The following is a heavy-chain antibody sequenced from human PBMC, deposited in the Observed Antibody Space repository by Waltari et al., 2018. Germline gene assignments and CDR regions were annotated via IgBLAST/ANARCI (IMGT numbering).Heavy chain of an antibody. CDR2: MNPNSGNT. J-gene: IGHJ6*03. D-gene: IGHD1-1*01. V-gene: IGHV1-8*03. CDR1: GYTFTSYD. CDR3: ARGGVQDTVYYYYYMDV. Sequence: QVQLVQSGAEVKKPGASVKVSCKASGYTFTSYDINWVRQATGQGLEWMGWMNPNSGNTGYAQKFQGRVTITRNTSISTAYMELSSLRSEDTAVYYCARGGVQDTVYYYYYMDVWGKGTTVTVSS.